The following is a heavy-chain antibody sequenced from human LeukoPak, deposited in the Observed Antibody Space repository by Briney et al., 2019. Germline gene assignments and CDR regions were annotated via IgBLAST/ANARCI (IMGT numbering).Heavy chain of an antibody. CDR2: INPSGGST. CDR3: ARATDIVVVVAEPSYYFDY. V-gene: IGHV1-46*01. D-gene: IGHD2-15*01. CDR1: GYTFTSYY. Sequence: ASVKVSCKASGYTFTSYYMHWVRQAPGQGLEWMGIINPSGGSTSYAQKFQGRVTMTRDTSTSTVYMELSSLRSEDTAVYYCARATDIVVVVAEPSYYFDYWGQGTLVTVSS. J-gene: IGHJ4*02.